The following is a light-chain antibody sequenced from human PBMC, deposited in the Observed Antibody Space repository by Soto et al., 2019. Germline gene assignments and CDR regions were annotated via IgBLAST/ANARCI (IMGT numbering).Light chain of an antibody. CDR2: DST. V-gene: IGKV3-11*01. J-gene: IGKJ5*01. Sequence: EIVLTQSPATLSLSPGERATLCCRSSQSIHTSLAWYQQKPGQPPRLVVYDSTLRANGVPDRFGGSRSGTEFTLTINNLEPEDFAVYYCQQRNVWPPITFGQGTRLEIK. CDR3: QQRNVWPPIT. CDR1: QSIHTS.